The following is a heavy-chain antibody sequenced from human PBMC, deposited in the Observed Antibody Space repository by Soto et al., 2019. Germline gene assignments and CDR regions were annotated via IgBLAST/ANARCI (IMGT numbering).Heavy chain of an antibody. CDR2: ISYDGSNK. CDR3: ERGVDFDILSGPMGHWFAL. D-gene: IGHD3-9*01. CDR1: GFTFSSYA. V-gene: IGHV3-30-3*01. J-gene: IGHJ5*02. Sequence: PWGSLRLSCAASGFTFSSYAMHWFRQAPGKGLEWVAVISYDGSNKYYADSVKGRFTISRDNSKNTLYLQMNSLRAEDTAVYYCERGVDFDILSGPMGHWFALRGQGSLVTVSS.